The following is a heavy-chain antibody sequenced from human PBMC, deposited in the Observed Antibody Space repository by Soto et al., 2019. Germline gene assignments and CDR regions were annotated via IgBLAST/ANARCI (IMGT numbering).Heavy chain of an antibody. CDR3: ARDNGFGESDI. D-gene: IGHD3-10*01. V-gene: IGHV1-18*01. CDR1: GYSFTSYG. Sequence: QVQLVQSGAEVKKPGASVKVSCKASGYSFTSYGISWVRQAPGQGLEWMGWISAYNGNTNYAKKIQGRVTMTTNTPTRRAYKEMRSLRYNATAVYYRARDNGFGESDIWGQGTTVTVSS. J-gene: IGHJ6*02. CDR2: ISAYNGNT.